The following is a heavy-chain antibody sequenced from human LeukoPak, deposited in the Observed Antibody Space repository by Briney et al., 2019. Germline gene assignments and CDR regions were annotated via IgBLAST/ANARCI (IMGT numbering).Heavy chain of an antibody. D-gene: IGHD2-2*01. CDR2: ISSSSSYI. V-gene: IGHV3-21*01. CDR3: ARDQGCSSTSCYLYYYYYGMDV. Sequence: GGSLRLSCAASGFTFSSYSMNWVRQAPGKGLEWVSSISSSSSYIYYADSVKGRFTISRDNAKNSLYLQMNSLRAEDTAVYYCARDQGCSSTSCYLYYYYYGMDVWAQGTTVTVSS. J-gene: IGHJ6*02. CDR1: GFTFSSYS.